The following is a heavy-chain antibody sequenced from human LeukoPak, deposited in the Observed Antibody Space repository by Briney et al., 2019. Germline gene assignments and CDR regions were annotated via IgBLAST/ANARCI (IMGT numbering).Heavy chain of an antibody. CDR1: GGSISSGGYY. CDR2: IYYSGST. V-gene: IGHV4-31*03. CDR3: ARRDPNYYDSRGYFDY. Sequence: PSQTLSLTCTVSGGSISSGGYYWSWIRQHPGKGLECIGYIYYSGSTYYNPSLKSRATISVDTYKNQFSLKLSSVTAADTAVYHCARRDPNYYDSRGYFDYWGQGTLVTVSS. J-gene: IGHJ4*02. D-gene: IGHD3-22*01.